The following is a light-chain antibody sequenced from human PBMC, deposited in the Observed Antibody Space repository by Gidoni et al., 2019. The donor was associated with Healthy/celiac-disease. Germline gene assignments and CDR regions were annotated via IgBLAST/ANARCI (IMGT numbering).Light chain of an antibody. CDR3: QQRSNSPS. CDR2: DAS. J-gene: IGKJ4*01. V-gene: IGKV3-11*01. Sequence: EIVLTQSPATLSFSPGERATLSCRASQSVSSYLAWYQQKPGQAPRLLIYDASNRATGIPARFSGSGSGTDFTLTISSLEPEDFAVYYCQQRSNSPSFGGGTKVEIK. CDR1: QSVSSY.